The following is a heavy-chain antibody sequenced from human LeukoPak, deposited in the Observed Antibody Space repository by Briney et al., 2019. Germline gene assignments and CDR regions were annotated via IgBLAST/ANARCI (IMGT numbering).Heavy chain of an antibody. CDR3: AREGDGFDY. V-gene: IGHV4-30-4*01. CDR2: IYYSGST. D-gene: IGHD2-21*01. CDR1: GGSISSGDYY. J-gene: IGHJ4*02. Sequence: SETLCLTCTVSGGSISSGDYYWSWIRQPPGQGLEWIGYIYYSGSTYYNPSLKSRVTISVDTSKNQFSLKLSSVTAADTAVYYCAREGDGFDYWGQGTLVTVSS.